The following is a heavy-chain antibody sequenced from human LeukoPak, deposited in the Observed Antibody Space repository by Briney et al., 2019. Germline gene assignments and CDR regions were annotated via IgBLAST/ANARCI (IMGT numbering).Heavy chain of an antibody. D-gene: IGHD2-2*01. J-gene: IGHJ4*02. CDR1: GGTFSNLA. Sequence: SVKVSCKASGGTFSNLAISWVRQAPGQGLEWRGRIIPTTGLANYAQKFQGRVTITADKSTSTAYMDLSSLRSEDTAVYYCATVGGFCPSSNCYAYFDYWGQGSLVTVSS. CDR3: ATVGGFCPSSNCYAYFDY. V-gene: IGHV1-69*04. CDR2: IIPTTGLA.